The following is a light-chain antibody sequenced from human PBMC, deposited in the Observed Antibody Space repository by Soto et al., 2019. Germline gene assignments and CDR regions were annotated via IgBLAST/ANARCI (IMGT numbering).Light chain of an antibody. J-gene: IGLJ1*01. V-gene: IGLV1-40*01. CDR2: GNS. CDR1: SSNIGAGYD. CDR3: QSYDSSLSGSMV. Sequence: QSVLTQQPSVSGAPGQRVTISCTGSSSNIGAGYDVHWYQQLPGTAPKLLIYGNSNRPSGVPDRFSGSKSGTSASLAITGLQAEDEADYYCQSYDSSLSGSMVFGTGTKVTVL.